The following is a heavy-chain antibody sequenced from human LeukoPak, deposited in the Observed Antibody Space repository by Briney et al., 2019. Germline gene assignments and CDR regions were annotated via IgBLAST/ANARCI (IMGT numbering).Heavy chain of an antibody. J-gene: IGHJ4*02. CDR3: ARLRRSRLAEFDY. V-gene: IGHV4-39*07. Sequence: SETLSLTCNVSGGSISSSSYYWGWIRQPPGKGLEWIGSIYYSGSTYYNPSLKSRVTISVDTSKNQFSLKLSSVTAADTAVYYCARLRRSRLAEFDYWGQGTLVTVSS. CDR1: GGSISSSSYY. CDR2: IYYSGST. D-gene: IGHD3-3*02.